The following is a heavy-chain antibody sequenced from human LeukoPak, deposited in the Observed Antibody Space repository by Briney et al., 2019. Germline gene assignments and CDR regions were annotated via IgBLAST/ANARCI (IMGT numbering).Heavy chain of an antibody. J-gene: IGHJ4*02. Sequence: QPGGSLRLSCAASGFTFSSYGMHWVRQAPGKGLEWVAVISYDGSNKYYADSVKGRFTISRDNSKNTLYLQMNSLRAEDTAVYYCAKAGTAMAADYWGQGTLVTVSS. CDR2: ISYDGSNK. D-gene: IGHD5-18*01. V-gene: IGHV3-30*18. CDR1: GFTFSSYG. CDR3: AKAGTAMAADY.